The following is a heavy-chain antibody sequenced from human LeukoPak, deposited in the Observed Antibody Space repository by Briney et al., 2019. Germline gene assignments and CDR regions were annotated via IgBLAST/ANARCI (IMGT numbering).Heavy chain of an antibody. D-gene: IGHD3-9*01. CDR1: RYTFTGYY. CDR3: ARSPHILTGENFDY. V-gene: IGHV1-2*02. J-gene: IGHJ4*02. Sequence: ASVKVSCKASRYTFTGYYMHWVRQAPGQGLEWMGWINPNSGGTNYAQKFQGRVTMTRDTSISTAYMELSRLRFDDTAVYYCARSPHILTGENFDYWGQGTLVTVSS. CDR2: INPNSGGT.